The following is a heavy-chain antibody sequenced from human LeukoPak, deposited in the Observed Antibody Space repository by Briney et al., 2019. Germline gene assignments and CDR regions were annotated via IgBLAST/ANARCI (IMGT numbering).Heavy chain of an antibody. CDR1: GFTFSSYE. D-gene: IGHD6-19*01. CDR2: IDSSGSTM. J-gene: IGHJ4*02. CDR3: ARGYSSGRHFEY. Sequence: GGSLRLSCAASGFTFSSYEMNWVRQAPGKGLECVSYIDSSGSTMYYADSVKGRFTISRDNAENSLYLQMNGLRAEDTAVYYCARGYSSGRHFEYWDQGTLVTVSS. V-gene: IGHV3-48*03.